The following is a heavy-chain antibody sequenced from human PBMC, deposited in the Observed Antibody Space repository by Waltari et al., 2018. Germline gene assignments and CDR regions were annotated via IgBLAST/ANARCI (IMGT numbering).Heavy chain of an antibody. Sequence: QVQLQESGPGLVKPSETLSLTCTVSGYSISSGYYWGSIRQPPGKGLEWIGSIYHSGSTYYNPSLKSRVTISVDTSKNQFSLKLSSVTAADTAVYYCARAGAIAVADTFDYWGQGTLVTVSS. CDR3: ARAGAIAVADTFDY. CDR1: GYSISSGYY. J-gene: IGHJ4*02. D-gene: IGHD6-19*01. CDR2: IYHSGST. V-gene: IGHV4-38-2*02.